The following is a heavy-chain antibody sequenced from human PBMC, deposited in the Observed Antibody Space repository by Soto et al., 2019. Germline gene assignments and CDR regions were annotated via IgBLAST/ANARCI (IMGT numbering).Heavy chain of an antibody. CDR1: SDSISRGAFS. V-gene: IGHV4-30-2*01. CDR2: IYQSGNT. J-gene: IGHJ4*02. Sequence: QLQLQESGSGLVKPSQTLSLTCAVSSDSISRGAFSWSWIRQPPGKGLEWIGYIYQSGNTYYHPSLKSRVTISLERSKNQFSLKLSSVTAADTAVYYCVRGIKGLQIDFWGQGTLVTVSS. CDR3: VRGIKGLQIDF. D-gene: IGHD4-4*01.